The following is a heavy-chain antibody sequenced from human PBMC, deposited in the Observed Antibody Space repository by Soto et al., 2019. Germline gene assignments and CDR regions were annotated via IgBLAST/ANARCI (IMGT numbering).Heavy chain of an antibody. D-gene: IGHD2-2*01. V-gene: IGHV3-30*18. Sequence: GGSLRLSCAASGFTLSIYEMHWFRRAPGKGLEGGAVISNDGSSQYYADSVKGRFTISRDNSKNTLYLQMNSLSTEDTAVYFCAKAVNQRVSSVYYYYGMDLWGPGTQVTVSS. CDR1: GFTLSIYE. CDR3: AKAVNQRVSSVYYYYGMDL. CDR2: ISNDGSSQ. J-gene: IGHJ6*02.